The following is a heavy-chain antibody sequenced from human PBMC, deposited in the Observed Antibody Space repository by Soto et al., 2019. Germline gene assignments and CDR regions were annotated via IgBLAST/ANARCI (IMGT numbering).Heavy chain of an antibody. CDR2: IYYSGST. CDR3: ARGRNYDFWSGYYENYYYGMDV. D-gene: IGHD3-3*01. J-gene: IGHJ6*02. CDR1: GGSISSYY. V-gene: IGHV4-59*01. Sequence: PSETLSLTCTVSGGSISSYYWSWIRQPPGKGLEWIGYIYYSGSTNYNPSLKSRVTISVDTSKNQFSLKLSSVTAADTAVYYCARGRNYDFWSGYYENYYYGMDVWGQGTTVTVSS.